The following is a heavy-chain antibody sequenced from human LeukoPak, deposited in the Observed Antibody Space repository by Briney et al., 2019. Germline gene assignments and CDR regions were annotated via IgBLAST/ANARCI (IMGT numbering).Heavy chain of an antibody. CDR2: IYYSRST. V-gene: IGHV4-59*01. CDR3: ARGDRDSSSFFDY. Sequence: PSETLSLTCTVSGGSISSYYWSWIRQPPGKGLEWIGYIYYSRSTNYNPSLKSRVTISVDTSKNQFSLKLSSVTAADTAVYYCARGDRDSSSFFDYWGQGTLVTVSS. D-gene: IGHD6-13*01. CDR1: GGSISSYY. J-gene: IGHJ4*02.